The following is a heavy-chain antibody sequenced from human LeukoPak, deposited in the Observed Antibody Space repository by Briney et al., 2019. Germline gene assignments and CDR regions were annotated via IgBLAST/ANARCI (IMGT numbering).Heavy chain of an antibody. CDR2: ISAYNGHT. CDR1: GYTFTSYG. J-gene: IGHJ4*02. CDR3: ARGPVDTAMADY. V-gene: IGHV1-18*01. Sequence: ASVKVSCKASGYTFTSYGISWVRQAPGQGLEWMGWISAYNGHTNYAQKVQGRVTMTTDTSTSTAYMELKSLRSDDTAVYYCARGPVDTAMADYWGQGTLVTVSS. D-gene: IGHD5-18*01.